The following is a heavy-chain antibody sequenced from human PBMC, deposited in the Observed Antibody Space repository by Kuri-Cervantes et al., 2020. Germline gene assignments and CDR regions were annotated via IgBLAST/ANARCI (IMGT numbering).Heavy chain of an antibody. Sequence: GESLKISCAASGFTFSSYSMNWVRQAPGKGLEWVSSISSSGIYIYYADSLKGRFTVSRDNAKNSLYLQMNSLRAEDSAVYYCARVRSDSGSYPYYFDYWGQGTLVTVSS. D-gene: IGHD1-26*01. J-gene: IGHJ4*02. V-gene: IGHV3-21*01. CDR3: ARVRSDSGSYPYYFDY. CDR1: GFTFSSYS. CDR2: ISSSGIYI.